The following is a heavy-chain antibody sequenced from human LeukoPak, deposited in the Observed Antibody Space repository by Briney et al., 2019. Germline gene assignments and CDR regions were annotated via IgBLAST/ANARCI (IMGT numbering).Heavy chain of an antibody. J-gene: IGHJ6*03. CDR1: GGSISTSSYY. Sequence: SETLSLTCTVSGGSISTSSYYWGWIRQPPGKGLEWIGSIFYSGSTYYNPSLKSRVTISVDTSKNQFSLKLSSVTAADTAVYYCARVLLGCSGGSCYYYYYMDVWGKGTTVTVSS. CDR3: ARVLLGCSGGSCYYYYYMDV. V-gene: IGHV4-39*07. CDR2: IFYSGST. D-gene: IGHD2-15*01.